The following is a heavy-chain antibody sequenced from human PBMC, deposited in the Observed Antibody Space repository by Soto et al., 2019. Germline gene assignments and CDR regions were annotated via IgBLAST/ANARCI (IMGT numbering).Heavy chain of an antibody. V-gene: IGHV1-18*04. J-gene: IGHJ4*02. Sequence: AVTVSPQAYAYSFSSYCIMWVRQGTGQGLEWMGWINPYNGNPDYAQNLQGRVPIPTDTSTSPDYMEVRGLIFVDTTSYPCARSGNSDYWGQGTLVTVHS. CDR2: INPYNGNP. CDR3: ARSGNSDY. CDR1: AYSFSSYC. D-gene: IGHD2-15*01.